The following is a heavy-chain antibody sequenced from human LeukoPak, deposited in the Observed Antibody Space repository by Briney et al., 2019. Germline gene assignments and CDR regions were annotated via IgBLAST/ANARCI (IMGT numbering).Heavy chain of an antibody. CDR1: GGSVSSGSYY. J-gene: IGHJ4*02. V-gene: IGHV4-61*01. CDR2: IYYSGST. D-gene: IGHD1-26*01. CDR3: ARDLNSGSPY. Sequence: PSETLSLTCTVSGGSVSSGSYYWSWIRQPPGKGLEWIGYIYYSGSTNYNPSLKSRVTISVDTSKNQFSLKLSSVTAADTAAYYCARDLNSGSPYWGQGTLVTVSS.